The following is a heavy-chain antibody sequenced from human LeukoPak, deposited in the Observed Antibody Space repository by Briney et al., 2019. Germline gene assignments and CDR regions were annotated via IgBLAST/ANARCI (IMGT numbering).Heavy chain of an antibody. Sequence: GASVKVSCKASGYTFTDYYMHWVRQAPGQGLEWMGWINPDSGGTNYAQNFQGRVTMTRDTSISTAYMELSRLRSDDTAVYYCARPFIETPSLGALDYWGQGTLVTAS. CDR3: ARPFIETPSLGALDY. J-gene: IGHJ4*02. CDR2: INPDSGGT. V-gene: IGHV1-2*02. CDR1: GYTFTDYY. D-gene: IGHD4-23*01.